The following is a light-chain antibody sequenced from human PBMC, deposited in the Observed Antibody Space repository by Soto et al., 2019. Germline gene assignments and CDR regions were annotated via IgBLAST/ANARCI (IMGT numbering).Light chain of an antibody. CDR3: SSYTDRKNLV. V-gene: IGLV2-8*01. Sequence: QSALTQSPSASGSPGQSVTISCTGTSSDIGGYNSVSWYQQHPGEAPKVMIYDVTKRPSGVPDRFSGSKSGNTASLTVSALQAEDEADYYCSSYTDRKNLVFGTGTKLTVL. CDR2: DVT. CDR1: SSDIGGYNS. J-gene: IGLJ1*01.